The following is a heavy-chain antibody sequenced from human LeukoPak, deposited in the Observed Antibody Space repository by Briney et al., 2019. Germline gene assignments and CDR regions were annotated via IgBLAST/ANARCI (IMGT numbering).Heavy chain of an antibody. D-gene: IGHD6-13*01. CDR3: ARAGAGIAAAGTLAFDI. Sequence: SETLSLSCTVSGGSISSYYWSWIRQPAGKGLEWIGRIYTSGSTNYNPSLKSRVTMSVDTSKNQFSLKLSSVTAADTAVYYCARAGAGIAAAGTLAFDIWGQGTMVTVSS. CDR2: IYTSGST. CDR1: GGSISSYY. J-gene: IGHJ3*02. V-gene: IGHV4-4*07.